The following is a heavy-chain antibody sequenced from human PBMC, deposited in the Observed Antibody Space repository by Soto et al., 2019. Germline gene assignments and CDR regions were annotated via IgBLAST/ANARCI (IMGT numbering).Heavy chain of an antibody. CDR3: AASIFYYGMDV. CDR1: GYTFTNYW. V-gene: IGHV5-51*01. J-gene: IGHJ6*02. CDR2: IYPGDSDT. Sequence: GEALKISFKGSGYTFTNYWIGWVRQMPGKGPEWMGIIYPGDSDTKYNPSFQGQVTISADKSITTTYLQWSSLKASDTAIYYCAASIFYYGMDVWGQGTTVTVSS.